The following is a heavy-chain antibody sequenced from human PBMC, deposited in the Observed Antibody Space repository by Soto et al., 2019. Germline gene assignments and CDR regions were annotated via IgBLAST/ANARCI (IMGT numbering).Heavy chain of an antibody. V-gene: IGHV1-18*01. CDR3: ARDTPHPLYGSGSKTFDY. D-gene: IGHD3-10*01. J-gene: IGHJ4*02. Sequence: ASVKVSCKASGYTFTSYGISWVRQAPGQGLEWMGWISAYNGNTNYAQKLQGRVTMTTDTSTSTAYMELRSLRSDDTAVYYCARDTPHPLYGSGSKTFDYWGQGTLVTVSS. CDR2: ISAYNGNT. CDR1: GYTFTSYG.